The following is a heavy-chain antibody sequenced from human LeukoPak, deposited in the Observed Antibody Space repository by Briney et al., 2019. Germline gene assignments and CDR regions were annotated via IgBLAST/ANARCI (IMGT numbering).Heavy chain of an antibody. V-gene: IGHV1-18*01. Sequence: ASLKCSCNASGYTFTKDGISWGRQAPGQELERMEWISGYNGNTKNAQKLQGRVTMTTDTSTNTAYMELRNLRSDDTVFFFKQKTAYDILTGYFQPNWFDPWGQGTLVTVAS. CDR2: ISGYNGNT. D-gene: IGHD3-9*01. J-gene: IGHJ5*02. CDR3: QKTAYDILTGYFQPNWFDP. CDR1: GYTFTKDG.